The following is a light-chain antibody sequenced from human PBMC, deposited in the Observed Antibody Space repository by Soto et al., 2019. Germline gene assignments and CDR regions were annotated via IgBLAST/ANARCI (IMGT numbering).Light chain of an antibody. Sequence: EIALKQSRDSLCLSLGDSATIFCIASEGVASNYLAWYQQKPGRAPRLLIYTASTRATDIPDRFSGSGSGTDFTLTISRLEPEDVAVYHCQQYGSSPLITFGQGTRLEI. V-gene: IGKV3-20*01. CDR3: QQYGSSPLIT. CDR2: TAS. CDR1: EGVASNY. J-gene: IGKJ5*01.